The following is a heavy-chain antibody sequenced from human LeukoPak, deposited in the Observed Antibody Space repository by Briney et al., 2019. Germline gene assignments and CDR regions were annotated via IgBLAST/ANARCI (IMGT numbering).Heavy chain of an antibody. CDR3: AKGEVAVVAASPEY. D-gene: IGHD2-15*01. Sequence: GKSLRLSCAASGFTFSSYAMHWVRQAPGKGREWVAVISYDGLYKYSADSVQDRFNISRDNSKNTLYLQMNSLRREDTALYYCAKGEVAVVAASPEYWGQGTLVTVSS. J-gene: IGHJ4*02. CDR2: ISYDGLYK. V-gene: IGHV3-30*18. CDR1: GFTFSSYA.